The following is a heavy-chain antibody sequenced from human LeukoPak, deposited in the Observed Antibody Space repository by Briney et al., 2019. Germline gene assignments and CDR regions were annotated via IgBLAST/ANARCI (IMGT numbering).Heavy chain of an antibody. Sequence: PSETLSLTCTVSGDSIRSDYWSWIRQPPGKGLEWIGYVYYSGSTQYNPSLKSRVTISIGTSKKQFSLRLSSVTAADTAEYYCARGDVYRYFDYWGQGTLVTVSS. CDR2: VYYSGST. D-gene: IGHD4-11*01. J-gene: IGHJ4*02. V-gene: IGHV4-59*08. CDR1: GDSIRSDY. CDR3: ARGDVYRYFDY.